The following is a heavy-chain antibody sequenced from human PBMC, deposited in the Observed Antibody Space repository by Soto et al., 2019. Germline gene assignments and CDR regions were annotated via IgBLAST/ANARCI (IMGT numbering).Heavy chain of an antibody. CDR1: GLSITDSEMG. J-gene: IGHJ5*02. D-gene: IGHD6-19*01. Sequence: QVTLKESGPVLVKPTEPPTLRCTVSGLSITDSEMGVSWIRQPPGQPLEWLAHIDSSGEKSYRTFLKSRLAISKDTSKSQIVLTMTNMDPADTATYYCARRHLAVAVSPWFDPWGQGIPVTVSS. CDR2: IDSSGEK. CDR3: ARRHLAVAVSPWFDP. V-gene: IGHV2-26*01.